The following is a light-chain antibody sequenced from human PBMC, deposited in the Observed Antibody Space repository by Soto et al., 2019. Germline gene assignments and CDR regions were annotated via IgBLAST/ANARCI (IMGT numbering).Light chain of an antibody. CDR2: EVD. CDR3: SSYTSSNTLEV. J-gene: IGLJ1*01. Sequence: QSALIQPASVSGSPGQSITISCTGTSSDVGGSNYVSWYQHHPHRAPKLLIYEVDYRPSGVSNRFSGSKSGNTASLTISGLQAEDEADYYRSSYTSSNTLEVFGFGTKLTVL. V-gene: IGLV2-14*01. CDR1: SSDVGGSNY.